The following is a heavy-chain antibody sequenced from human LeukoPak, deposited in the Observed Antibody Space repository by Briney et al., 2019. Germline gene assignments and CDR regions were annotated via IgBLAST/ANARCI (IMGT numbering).Heavy chain of an antibody. CDR3: AKGGATTQYQLFDY. CDR2: ITGSISTI. CDR1: GFTFSSYS. Sequence: PGGSLRLSCGASGFTFSSYSMNWVRQAPGKGLGWVSYITGSISTIYYADSVKGRFTISRDNAKNSLYLQMNSLRAEDTALYYCAKGGATTQYQLFDYWGQGTLVTVSS. V-gene: IGHV3-48*04. J-gene: IGHJ4*02. D-gene: IGHD2-2*01.